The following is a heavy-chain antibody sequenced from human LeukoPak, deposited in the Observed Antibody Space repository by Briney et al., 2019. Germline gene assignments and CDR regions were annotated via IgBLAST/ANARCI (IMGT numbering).Heavy chain of an antibody. D-gene: IGHD3-9*01. V-gene: IGHV3-11*01. CDR3: AGSRRNLYDILTGYYHSEFDAFDI. J-gene: IGHJ3*02. Sequence: PGGSLRLSCAASGFTFSDYYMSWIRQAPGKGLEWVSYISSSGSTIYYADSVKGRFTISRDNAKNSLYLQMNSLRAEDTAVYYGAGSRRNLYDILTGYYHSEFDAFDIWGQGTMVTVSS. CDR2: ISSSGSTI. CDR1: GFTFSDYY.